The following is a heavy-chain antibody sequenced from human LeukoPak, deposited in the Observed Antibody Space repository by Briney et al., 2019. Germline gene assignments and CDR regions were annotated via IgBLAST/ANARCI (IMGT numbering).Heavy chain of an antibody. Sequence: PGGSLRLSCAASGFTFSSYEMNWVRQAPGKGLEWVSYISSSGSTIYYADSVKGRFTISRDNAKNSLYLQMNSLRAEDTAVYYRAKAYSSGWSSPFDYWGQGTLVTVSS. V-gene: IGHV3-48*03. D-gene: IGHD6-19*01. CDR1: GFTFSSYE. J-gene: IGHJ4*02. CDR3: AKAYSSGWSSPFDY. CDR2: ISSSGSTI.